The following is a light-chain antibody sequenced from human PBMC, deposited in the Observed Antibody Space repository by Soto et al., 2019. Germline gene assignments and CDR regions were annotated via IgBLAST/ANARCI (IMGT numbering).Light chain of an antibody. CDR2: DVS. CDR3: SSYTSSSTLYV. Sequence: QSALTQPASVSGSPGQSITISCTGTSSDVGGYNYVSWYQQHPGKAPKLMIYDVSNRPSGVSNRFSGSKSGNKASLTISGLQAEDEADYYCSSYTSSSTLYVFGTGTKLTVL. J-gene: IGLJ1*01. V-gene: IGLV2-14*01. CDR1: SSDVGGYNY.